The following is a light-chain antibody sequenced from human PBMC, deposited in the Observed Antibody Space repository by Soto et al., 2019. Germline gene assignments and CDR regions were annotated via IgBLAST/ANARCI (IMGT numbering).Light chain of an antibody. CDR3: QQYGNSPL. J-gene: IGKJ5*01. CDR1: QSVSSN. V-gene: IGKV3-15*01. Sequence: EIVMTQSPATLSVSPGERATLSCRASQSVSSNLAWYQQKPGQAPRLLIYGASTRATGIPARFSGSGSGTDFTLTISRLEPEGFAVYYCQQYGNSPLFGQGTRLEIK. CDR2: GAS.